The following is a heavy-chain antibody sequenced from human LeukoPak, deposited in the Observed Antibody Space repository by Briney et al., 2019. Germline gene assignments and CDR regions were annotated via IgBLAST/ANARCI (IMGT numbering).Heavy chain of an antibody. CDR1: GYTFTSYD. D-gene: IGHD3-22*01. J-gene: IGHJ5*02. Sequence: ASVKVSCKASGYTFTSYDINWVRQAPGQGLEWMGWMNPDSGNTGYAQKFQGRVTMTRDTSISTAYMELSRLRSDDTAVYYCARGDYDSSGYYFYNWFDPWGQGTLVTVSS. CDR3: ARGDYDSSGYYFYNWFDP. CDR2: MNPDSGNT. V-gene: IGHV1-8*01.